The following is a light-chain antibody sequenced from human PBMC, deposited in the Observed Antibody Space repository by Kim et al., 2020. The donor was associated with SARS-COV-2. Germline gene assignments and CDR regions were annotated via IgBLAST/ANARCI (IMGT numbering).Light chain of an antibody. CDR2: RDG. J-gene: IGLJ2*01. CDR1: NLGSKY. V-gene: IGLV3-9*01. Sequence: SVSLGQTASITCAGNNLGSKYVHWYQQKPGQAPVLVIYRDGNRPSGIPERFSGSNSGNTATLTVSRAQAMDEADYYCQVWDSSPVIFGGGTQVTVL. CDR3: QVWDSSPVI.